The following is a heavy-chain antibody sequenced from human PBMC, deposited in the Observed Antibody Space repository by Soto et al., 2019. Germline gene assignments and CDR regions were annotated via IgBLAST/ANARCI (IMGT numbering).Heavy chain of an antibody. J-gene: IGHJ4*02. CDR3: TRGVSTVHGVY. CDR2: INPSGGST. V-gene: IGHV1-46*03. D-gene: IGHD2-8*01. Sequence: ASVKVSCKASAYTFTSYYMHLVRQAPGQGLEWMGMINPSGGSTSYAQKFQGRVTLTRDTSTSTVYMELSSLRAEDTAGYYCTRGVSTVHGVYWGQGALVTVSS. CDR1: AYTFTSYY.